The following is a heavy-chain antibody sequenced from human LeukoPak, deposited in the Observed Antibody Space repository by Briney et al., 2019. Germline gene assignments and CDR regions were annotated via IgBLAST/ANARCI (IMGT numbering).Heavy chain of an antibody. D-gene: IGHD6-19*01. CDR2: IYYSGST. Sequence: SETLSLTCAVYGGSFSGFYWSWIRQPPGKGLEWIGSIYYSGSTYYNPSLKSRVTISVDTSKNQFSLKLSSVTAADTAVYYCARRGIAVAGPFDYWGQGTLVTVSS. CDR3: ARRGIAVAGPFDY. V-gene: IGHV4-34*01. CDR1: GGSFSGFY. J-gene: IGHJ4*02.